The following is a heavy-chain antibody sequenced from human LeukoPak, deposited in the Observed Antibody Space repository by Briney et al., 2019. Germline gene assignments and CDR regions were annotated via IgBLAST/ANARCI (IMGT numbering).Heavy chain of an antibody. Sequence: PGRSLRLSCAASGFSFDEFAMHWVRQAPGKGLEWVSGVNFNGDTSRYVHSVNGRFTISRDNAKKVVYLQMNGLRGEDTALYYCARDRDYNLADSFDHWGQGTLVTVSS. CDR3: ARDRDYNLADSFDH. J-gene: IGHJ4*02. V-gene: IGHV3-9*01. CDR2: VNFNGDTS. D-gene: IGHD5-24*01. CDR1: GFSFDEFA.